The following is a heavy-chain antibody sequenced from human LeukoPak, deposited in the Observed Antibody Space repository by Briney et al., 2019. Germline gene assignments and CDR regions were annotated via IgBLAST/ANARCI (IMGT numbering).Heavy chain of an antibody. CDR3: ASGMTTVTTGFDY. J-gene: IGHJ4*02. D-gene: IGHD4-17*01. Sequence: PSETRSLTCTVSGGSISSGGYSWSWIRQPPGKGLEWIGYIYHSGSTYYNPSLKSRVTISVDRSKNQFSLKLSSVTAADTAVYYCASGMTTVTTGFDYWGQGTLVTVSS. V-gene: IGHV4-30-2*01. CDR2: IYHSGST. CDR1: GGSISSGGYS.